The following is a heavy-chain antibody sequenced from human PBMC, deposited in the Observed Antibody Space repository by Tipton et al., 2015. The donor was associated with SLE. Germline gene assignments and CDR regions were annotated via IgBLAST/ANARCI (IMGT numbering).Heavy chain of an antibody. CDR2: IDPSDSYT. CDR1: GYSFTSYW. D-gene: IGHD6-13*01. Sequence: QLVQSGAEVKKPGESLKISCKGSGYSFTSYWIGWVRQMPGKGLEWMGRIDPSDSYTNYSPSFQGHVTISADKSISTAYLQWSSLKASDTAMYYCARGIGTGIAAADDAFDIWGQGTMVTVSS. CDR3: ARGIGTGIAAADDAFDI. V-gene: IGHV5-10-1*01. J-gene: IGHJ3*02.